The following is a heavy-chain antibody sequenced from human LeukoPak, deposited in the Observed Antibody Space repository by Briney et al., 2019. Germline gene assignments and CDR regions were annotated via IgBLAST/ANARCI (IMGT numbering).Heavy chain of an antibody. J-gene: IGHJ6*03. V-gene: IGHV4-59*01. Sequence: PSETQSLTCTVSGGSITSYYWSWIRQPPGKGLEWIGYINYSGSTNYNPSLKSRVTISVDTSKNQFSLKLSSVTAADPAVYYCARDTIRGYSYDYMDVWGKGTTVTVSS. CDR3: ARDTIRGYSYDYMDV. D-gene: IGHD5-18*01. CDR2: INYSGST. CDR1: GGSITSYY.